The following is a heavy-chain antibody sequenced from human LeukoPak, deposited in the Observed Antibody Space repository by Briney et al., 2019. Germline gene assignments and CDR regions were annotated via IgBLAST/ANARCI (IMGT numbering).Heavy chain of an antibody. Sequence: ASVKVSCKASGYTFTHYYIHWVRQAPGQALEWLGRINPSSGSTAYAQKFQDRLTLTRDMSASTLYMELSSLGSEDTAVYYCARRGDRGNHADYWGQGTLVTVSS. CDR2: INPSSGST. CDR1: GYTFTHYY. J-gene: IGHJ4*02. CDR3: ARRGDRGNHADY. D-gene: IGHD1-14*01. V-gene: IGHV1-46*01.